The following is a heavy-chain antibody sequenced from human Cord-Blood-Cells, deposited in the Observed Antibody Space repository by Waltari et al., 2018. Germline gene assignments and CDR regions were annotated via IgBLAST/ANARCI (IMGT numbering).Heavy chain of an antibody. CDR3: ARDPPITMVRGDNFDY. Sequence: QVQLVQSGAEVKKPGASVKVSCKASGYTFTGYYMHWVRQAPGQGLEWMGWINPNSGGTNYAQKFQGRVTMTRDTSISTAYMELSRLRSGDTAVYYCARDPPITMVRGDNFDYWGQGTLVTVSS. CDR1: GYTFTGYY. V-gene: IGHV1-2*02. J-gene: IGHJ4*02. D-gene: IGHD3-10*01. CDR2: INPNSGGT.